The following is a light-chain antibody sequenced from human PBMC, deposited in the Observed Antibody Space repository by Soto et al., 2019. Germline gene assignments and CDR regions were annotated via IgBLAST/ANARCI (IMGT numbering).Light chain of an antibody. CDR3: QQYDNLPLT. CDR1: QYIGNY. CDR2: AAP. Sequence: DIRMTQSPSSLSASVGDRVTITCQARQYIGNYLNWYQQKPGKAPRVLIYAAPNLETGVPSRYRGSGSWTDFTFTISSLQHEDVATYYCQQYDNLPLTFGPGTKVAIE. V-gene: IGKV1-33*01. J-gene: IGKJ3*01.